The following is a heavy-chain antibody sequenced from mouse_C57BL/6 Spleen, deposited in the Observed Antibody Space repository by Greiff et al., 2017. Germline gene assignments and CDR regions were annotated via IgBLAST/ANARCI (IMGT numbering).Heavy chain of an antibody. CDR3: ARKEAYYGSSPYAMDY. CDR1: GYAFSSYW. V-gene: IGHV1-80*01. Sequence: QVQLKQSGAELVKPGASVKISCKASGYAFSSYWMNWVKQRPGKGLEWIGQIYPGDGDTNYNGKFKGKATLTADKSSSTAYMQLSSLTSEDSAVYFCARKEAYYGSSPYAMDYWGQGTSVTVSS. D-gene: IGHD1-1*01. J-gene: IGHJ4*01. CDR2: IYPGDGDT.